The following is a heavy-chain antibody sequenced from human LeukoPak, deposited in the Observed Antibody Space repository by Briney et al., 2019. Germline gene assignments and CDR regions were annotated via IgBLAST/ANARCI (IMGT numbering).Heavy chain of an antibody. CDR1: GDSVSSNSAA. CDR3: VRDWGSSHRNGMDV. J-gene: IGHJ6*02. Sequence: SQTLSLTCAISGDSVSSNSAAWNWIRQSPSRGPEWLGRTYYMSKWYNDSAVSVKSRITINPDTSKNQFSLQLNSVTPEDTAVYYCVRDWGSSHRNGMDVWGQGTTVTVSS. D-gene: IGHD6-6*01. CDR2: TYYMSKWYN. V-gene: IGHV6-1*01.